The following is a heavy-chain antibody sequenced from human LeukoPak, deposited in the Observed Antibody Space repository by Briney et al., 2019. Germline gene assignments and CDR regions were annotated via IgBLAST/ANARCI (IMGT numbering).Heavy chain of an antibody. Sequence: GGSLRLSCAASGFTFSSYAMHWVRQAPGKGLEWVAVISYDGSNKYYADSVKGRFTISRDNSKKKLYLQMNSLRVEDTAVYYCAKATDRLLLFLYFDYWGQGTLVTVSS. CDR3: AKATDRLLLFLYFDY. CDR2: ISYDGSNK. J-gene: IGHJ4*02. D-gene: IGHD2-15*01. V-gene: IGHV3-30-3*01. CDR1: GFTFSSYA.